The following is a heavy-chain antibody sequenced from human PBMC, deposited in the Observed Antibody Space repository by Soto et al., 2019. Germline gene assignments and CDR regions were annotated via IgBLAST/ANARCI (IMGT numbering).Heavy chain of an antibody. Sequence: ASVKVSCKSSGYSFTDYHIHWVRQAPGQGLEWLGRINPKSGGTSTAQKFQGWVTMTMDTSISTASMELTRLTSDDTAIYYCARGDSTDCSNGVCSFFYNHDMDVWGQGTTVTVSS. CDR3: ARGDSTDCSNGVCSFFYNHDMDV. V-gene: IGHV1-2*04. CDR1: GYSFTDYH. J-gene: IGHJ6*02. CDR2: INPKSGGT. D-gene: IGHD2-8*01.